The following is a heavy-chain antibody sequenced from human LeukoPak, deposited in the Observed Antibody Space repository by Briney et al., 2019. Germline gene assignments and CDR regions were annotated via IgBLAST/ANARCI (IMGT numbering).Heavy chain of an antibody. CDR2: IYPGDSDT. CDR1: GYTFTSYW. V-gene: IGHV5-51*01. D-gene: IGHD2-2*01. Sequence: GASVKVSCKASGYTFTSYWIGWVRQMPGKGLEWMGIIYPGDSDTRYSPSFQGQVTISADKSISTAYLQWSSLKASDTAMYYCARHGGPDIVVVPALDYWGQGTLVTVSS. J-gene: IGHJ4*02. CDR3: ARHGGPDIVVVPALDY.